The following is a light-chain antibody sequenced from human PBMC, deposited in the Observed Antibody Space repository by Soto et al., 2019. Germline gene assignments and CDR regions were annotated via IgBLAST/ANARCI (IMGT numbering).Light chain of an antibody. CDR2: KAS. J-gene: IGKJ4*01. Sequence: DIQMTQSPSTLSASVGDRVTITCRASQSISSWLAWYQQKPGRAPTLLIYKASSLESGVPSRFSGSGSGTEFTLTISRLQPEDFATYYCQQYNSYPLTFDGGTKVEIK. V-gene: IGKV1-5*03. CDR1: QSISSW. CDR3: QQYNSYPLT.